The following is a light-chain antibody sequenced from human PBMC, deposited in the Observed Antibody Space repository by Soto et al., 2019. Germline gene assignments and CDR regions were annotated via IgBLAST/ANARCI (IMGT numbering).Light chain of an antibody. Sequence: EIVLTQSPATLSLSPGESATLSCRASQSIRNYLAWYQQKPGQAPRLLIYDASNRATGIPPRFSGSGSGTDFILTISSLEPEDSGVYYCQQRNDWVTFGGGTKVEIK. CDR2: DAS. J-gene: IGKJ4*01. V-gene: IGKV3-11*01. CDR1: QSIRNY. CDR3: QQRNDWVT.